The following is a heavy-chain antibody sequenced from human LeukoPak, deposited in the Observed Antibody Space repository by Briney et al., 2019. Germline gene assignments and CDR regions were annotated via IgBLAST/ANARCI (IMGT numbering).Heavy chain of an antibody. CDR1: GFTFDEYG. CDR3: ARAKSSSSLLVRYFDY. V-gene: IGHV3-20*04. D-gene: IGHD6-6*01. CDR2: INWNGGST. J-gene: IGHJ4*02. Sequence: RTGGSLRLSCAASGFTFDEYGMSWVRQAPGKGLEWVSGINWNGGSTGYADSVKGRFTISRDNAKNSLYLQMNSLRAEDTALYYCARAKSSSSLLVRYFDYWGQGTLVTVSS.